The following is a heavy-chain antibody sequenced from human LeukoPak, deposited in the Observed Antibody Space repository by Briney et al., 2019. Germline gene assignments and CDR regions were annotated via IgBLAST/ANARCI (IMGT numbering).Heavy chain of an antibody. CDR1: GYTFTSYY. CDR3: ARERDSGTVVAATGPGDY. D-gene: IGHD2-15*01. CDR2: INPNSGGT. Sequence: GASVKVSCKASGYTFTSYYMHWVRQAPGQGLEWMGWINPNSGGTNYAQKFQGRVTMTRDTSISTAYMELSRLRSDDTAVYYCARERDSGTVVAATGPGDYWGQGTLVTVSS. J-gene: IGHJ4*02. V-gene: IGHV1-2*02.